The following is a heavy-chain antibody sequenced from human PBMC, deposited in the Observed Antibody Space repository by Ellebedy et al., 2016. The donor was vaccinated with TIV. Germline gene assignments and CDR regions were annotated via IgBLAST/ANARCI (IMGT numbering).Heavy chain of an antibody. J-gene: IGHJ3*02. CDR1: GFTFSSYW. D-gene: IGHD6-19*01. CDR3: ARGGYSSGWYRKGAFDI. CDR2: IKQDGSEK. V-gene: IGHV3-7*01. Sequence: PGGSLRLSCAASGFTFSSYWMSWVRQAPGKGLEWVANIKQDGSEKYYVDSVKGRFTISRDNAKNSLYLQMNSLRAEDTAVYYCARGGYSSGWYRKGAFDIWGQGTMVTVSS.